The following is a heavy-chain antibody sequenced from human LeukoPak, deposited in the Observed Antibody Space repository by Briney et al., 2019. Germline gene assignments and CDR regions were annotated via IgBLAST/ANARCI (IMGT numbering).Heavy chain of an antibody. CDR2: IYYSGIT. J-gene: IGHJ3*02. CDR3: AASRGVDGFDI. Sequence: SETLSLTCSVSGGSISRYYWSWIRQPPGKGLEWIGYIYYSGITNYNPSLKSRVTMSVDTSKNQFSLKLSSVTAADTAVYYCAASRGVDGFDIWGQGTMVTVSS. D-gene: IGHD3-22*01. CDR1: GGSISRYY. V-gene: IGHV4-59*01.